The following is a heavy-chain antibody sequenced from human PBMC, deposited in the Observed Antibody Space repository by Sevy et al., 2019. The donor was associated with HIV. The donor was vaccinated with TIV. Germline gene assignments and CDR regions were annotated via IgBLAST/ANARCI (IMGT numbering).Heavy chain of an antibody. Sequence: GGSLRLSCAASGFTFSSYAMHWVRQAPGKGLEWVAVISYDGSNKYYADSVKGRFTISRDNSKNTLYLQMNSLRAEDTVVYYCARDGNVVVPAARRAAAAFQAFDIWGQGTMVTVSS. CDR3: ARDGNVVVPAARRAAAAFQAFDI. CDR2: ISYDGSNK. J-gene: IGHJ3*02. D-gene: IGHD2-2*01. CDR1: GFTFSSYA. V-gene: IGHV3-30-3*01.